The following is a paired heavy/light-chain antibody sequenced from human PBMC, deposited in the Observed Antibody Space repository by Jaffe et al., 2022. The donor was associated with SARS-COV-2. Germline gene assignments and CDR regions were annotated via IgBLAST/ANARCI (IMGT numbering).Light chain of an antibody. CDR1: SSDVGSYNL. CDR2: EVT. CDR3: CSYAGSSTLV. J-gene: IGLJ2*01. Sequence: QSALTQPASVSGSPGQSITISCIGTSSDVGSYNLVSWYQQHPGKAPKLMICEVTKRPSGVSNRFSGSKSGNTASLTISGLQAEDEADYYCCSYAGSSTLVFGGGTKLTVL. V-gene: IGLV2-23*02.
Heavy chain of an antibody. CDR2: INPTSGGT. CDR3: ARAPIVVVPPVGPHKYYYDY. D-gene: IGHD2-2*01. Sequence: QVQLEQSGAEVEKPGASMKVSCKASGYTFSDYYMHWVRQAPGQGLEWMGWINPTSGGTSYAQKFQGRVTMTRDTSISTAYMELSRLRSDDTAVYYCARAPIVVVPPVGPHKYYYDYWGQGILVTVSS. CDR1: GYTFSDYY. V-gene: IGHV1-2*02. J-gene: IGHJ4*02.